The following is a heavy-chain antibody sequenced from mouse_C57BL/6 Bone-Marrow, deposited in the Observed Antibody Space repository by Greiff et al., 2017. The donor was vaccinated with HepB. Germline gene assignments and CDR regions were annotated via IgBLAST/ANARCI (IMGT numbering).Heavy chain of an antibody. J-gene: IGHJ2*01. D-gene: IGHD1-1*01. CDR1: GYAFSSSW. CDR3: ARRGYGSSYGY. V-gene: IGHV1-82*01. CDR2: IYPGDGDT. Sequence: QVQLQQSGPELVKPGASVKISCKASGYAFSSSWMNWVKQRPGKGLEWIGRIYPGDGDTNYNGKFKGKATLTVDTSSSTAYMQLSSLTSEDSAVYYCARRGYGSSYGYWGQGTTLTVSS.